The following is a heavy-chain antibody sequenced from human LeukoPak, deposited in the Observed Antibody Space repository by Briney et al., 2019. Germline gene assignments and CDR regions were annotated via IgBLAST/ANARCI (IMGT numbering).Heavy chain of an antibody. J-gene: IGHJ4*02. V-gene: IGHV3-23*01. CDR2: ISGSGGST. CDR1: GFTFSSYA. Sequence: GGSLRLSCAASGFTFSSYAMSWVRQAPGKGLEWVSAISGSGGSTYYADSVKGRFTISRDNSKNTLYLQMNSLRAEDTAVYYCVGYSSSWYGKSYFDYWGQGTLVTVSS. D-gene: IGHD6-13*01. CDR3: VGYSSSWYGKSYFDY.